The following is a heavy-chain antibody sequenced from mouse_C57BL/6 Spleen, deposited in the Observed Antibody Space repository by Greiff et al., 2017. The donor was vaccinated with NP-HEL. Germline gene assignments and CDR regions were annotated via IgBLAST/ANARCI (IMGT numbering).Heavy chain of an antibody. J-gene: IGHJ4*01. Sequence: VQLQQSGPELVKPGASVKISCNASGYAFSSSWMNWVKQRPGKGLEWIGRIYPGDGDTNYNGKFKGKATLTADKSSSTAYMQLSSLTSEDSAVYFCARRYDYDDYAMDYWGRGTSVTVSS. CDR1: GYAFSSSW. CDR2: IYPGDGDT. V-gene: IGHV1-82*01. D-gene: IGHD2-4*01. CDR3: ARRYDYDDYAMDY.